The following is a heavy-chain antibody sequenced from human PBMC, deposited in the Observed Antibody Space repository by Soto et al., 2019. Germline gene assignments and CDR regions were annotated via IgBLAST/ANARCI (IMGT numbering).Heavy chain of an antibody. D-gene: IGHD4-17*01. J-gene: IGHJ4*02. V-gene: IGHV4-30-4*01. Sequence: QVQLQESGPGLVKPSQTLSLTCTVSGGSIRSADYYWSWIRQSPGKGLEWIGYIYHSGATYYNPSLQSRLTMSIDTSKRQFSLGLTSVTAADTAVYYCARDDKGYGDVDCWGQGALVTVSS. CDR2: IYHSGAT. CDR3: ARDDKGYGDVDC. CDR1: GGSIRSADYY.